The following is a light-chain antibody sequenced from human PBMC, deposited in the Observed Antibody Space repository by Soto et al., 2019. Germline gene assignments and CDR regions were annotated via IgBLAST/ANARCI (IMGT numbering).Light chain of an antibody. CDR2: EVT. V-gene: IGLV2-14*01. J-gene: IGLJ3*02. CDR3: AAWDDSLNGPNWV. CDR1: SSDVGGYNY. Sequence: QSALTQPASVSGSPGQSITISCTGTSSDVGGYNYVSWYQQNPGKAPKLMIYEVTNRPLGVSNRFSGSKSGTSASLAISGLQSEDEADYYCAAWDDSLNGPNWVFGGGTKVTVL.